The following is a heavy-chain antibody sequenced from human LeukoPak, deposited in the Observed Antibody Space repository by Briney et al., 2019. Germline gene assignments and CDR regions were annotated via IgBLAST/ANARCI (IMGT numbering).Heavy chain of an antibody. Sequence: GGSLRLSCAASGFTFSSYAMNWVRQAPGKGLEYVSAISSNGGSTYYADSVKGRFTISRDNSKNTLYLQMSSLRAEDTAVYYCVKGQRYYDSSGYYSIEYFQHWGQGTLVTVSS. V-gene: IGHV3-64D*09. D-gene: IGHD3-22*01. CDR2: ISSNGGST. CDR1: GFTFSSYA. J-gene: IGHJ1*01. CDR3: VKGQRYYDSSGYYSIEYFQH.